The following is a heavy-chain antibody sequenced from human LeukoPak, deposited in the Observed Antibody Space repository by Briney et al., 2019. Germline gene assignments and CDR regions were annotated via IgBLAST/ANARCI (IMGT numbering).Heavy chain of an antibody. J-gene: IGHJ4*02. CDR3: ARTFSGYDRFDY. Sequence: ASVKVSCKASGGTFSSYAIGWVRQATGQGLEWMGWMNPNSGNTGYAQKFQGRVTITRNTSISTAYMELSSLRSEDTAVYYCARTFSGYDRFDYWGQGTLVTVSS. V-gene: IGHV1-8*03. D-gene: IGHD5-12*01. CDR2: MNPNSGNT. CDR1: GGTFSSYA.